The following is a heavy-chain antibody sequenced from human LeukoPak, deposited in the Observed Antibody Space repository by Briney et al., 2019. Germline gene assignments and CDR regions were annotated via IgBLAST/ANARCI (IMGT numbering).Heavy chain of an antibody. Sequence: PSETLSLTCIVSGGSISGGSYYWPWLRQPAGAGLEWIGRIYISGSTNYSPSLKSRVTISLDMSENQFSLKLTSVTAADTAVYYCARDSPGRYFDYWGQGTLVTVSS. CDR1: GGSISGGSYY. CDR3: ARDSPGRYFDY. V-gene: IGHV4-61*02. J-gene: IGHJ4*02. CDR2: IYISGST.